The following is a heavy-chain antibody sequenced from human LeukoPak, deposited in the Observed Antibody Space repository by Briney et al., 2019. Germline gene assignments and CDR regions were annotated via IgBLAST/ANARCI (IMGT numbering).Heavy chain of an antibody. D-gene: IGHD3-10*01. Sequence: ASVKVSCKASGFTFTVYYMHWVRHAPAQGLEWMGCINPNSGGTNYAQKFQGRVTMTRDTSITTAYMELTSLRSDDTAVYYCARDLFYSVSGTYYNVGRVFNYWGQGTMVTVSS. CDR2: INPNSGGT. CDR3: ARDLFYSVSGTYYNVGRVFNY. CDR1: GFTFTVYY. V-gene: IGHV1-2*02. J-gene: IGHJ4*02.